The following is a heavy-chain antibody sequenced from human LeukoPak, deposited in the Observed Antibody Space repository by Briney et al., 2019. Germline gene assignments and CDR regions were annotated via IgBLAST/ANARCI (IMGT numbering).Heavy chain of an antibody. J-gene: IGHJ4*02. CDR3: ARLRSSSWYVGD. CDR2: IYSGGST. D-gene: IGHD6-13*01. Sequence: PSETLSLTCTVSGGSISTSTYYWVWIRQPPGKRLEWIGNIYSGGSTYYNASLKSRVTLSVDASKNQFSLRLSSVTAADTAVYYCARLRSSSWYVGDWGQGTLVTVSS. V-gene: IGHV4-39*01. CDR1: GGSISTSTYY.